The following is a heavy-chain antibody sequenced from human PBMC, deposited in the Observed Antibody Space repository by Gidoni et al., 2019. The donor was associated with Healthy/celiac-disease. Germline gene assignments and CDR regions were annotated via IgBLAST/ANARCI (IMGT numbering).Heavy chain of an antibody. CDR3: AKEGYCSSTSCSVYYYYGMDV. Sequence: QVQLVESGGGVVQPGRSLRLSCAASGFPFSSYCLHCVRQAPGKGLEWVAVISYDGSNKYYADSVKGRFTISRDNSKNTLYLQMNSLRAEDTAVYYCAKEGYCSSTSCSVYYYYGMDVWGQGTTVTVSS. CDR1: GFPFSSYC. D-gene: IGHD2-2*01. J-gene: IGHJ6*02. V-gene: IGHV3-30*18. CDR2: ISYDGSNK.